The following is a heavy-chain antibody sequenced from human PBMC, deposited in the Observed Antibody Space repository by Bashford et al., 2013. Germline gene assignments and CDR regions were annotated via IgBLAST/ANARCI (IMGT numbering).Heavy chain of an antibody. CDR3: ARVPPPGYSLIRGLDY. V-gene: IGHV2-5*01. CDR2: IYWNDDK. J-gene: IGHJ4*02. Sequence: SGPTLVKPTQTLTLTCTFSGLSLSTSGVGVGWIRQPPGKALEWLALIYWNDDKRYSPSLKSRLTITKDTSKNQVVLTMTNMDPVDTATYYCARVPPPGYSLIRGLDYWGQGTLVTVSS. CDR1: GLSLSTSGVG. D-gene: IGHD5-18*01.